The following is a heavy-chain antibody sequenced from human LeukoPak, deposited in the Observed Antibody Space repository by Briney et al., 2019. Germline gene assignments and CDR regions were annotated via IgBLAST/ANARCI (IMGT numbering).Heavy chain of an antibody. V-gene: IGHV1-18*04. D-gene: IGHD5-12*01. Sequence: ASVKVSCKASGYTLTGYYMHWVRQAPGQGLEWMGWISAYNGNTNYAQKLQGRVTMTTDTSTSTAYMELRSLRSDDTAVYYCARGLQENLAWLQAFSAFDIWGQGTMVTVSS. J-gene: IGHJ3*02. CDR1: GYTLTGYY. CDR3: ARGLQENLAWLQAFSAFDI. CDR2: ISAYNGNT.